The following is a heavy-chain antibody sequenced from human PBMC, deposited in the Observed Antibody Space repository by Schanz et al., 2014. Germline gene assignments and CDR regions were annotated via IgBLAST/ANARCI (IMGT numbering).Heavy chain of an antibody. Sequence: QVQLVESGGGVVQPGRSLRLSCAASGFTFSRYGMHWVRQAPGKGLEWVAATRYDGNNKYYADSVKGRFTISRDNSKNTLYLQMNSLRVEDTALYYCAREYSSYGTVYYWGQGTLVTVSS. CDR2: TRYDGNNK. D-gene: IGHD5-12*01. CDR3: AREYSSYGTVYY. J-gene: IGHJ4*02. CDR1: GFTFSRYG. V-gene: IGHV3-33*01.